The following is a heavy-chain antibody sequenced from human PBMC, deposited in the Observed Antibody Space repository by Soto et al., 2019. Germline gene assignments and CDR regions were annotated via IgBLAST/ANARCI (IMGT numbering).Heavy chain of an antibody. CDR3: GTMPIVVEPAPMDV. Sequence: VNTSETLSLTCTVSGGSISSGDYYWSWIRQPPGKGLEWIGYIYYSGSTSYNASLKSRTSISADPSNNQFSLKLHSLTAADTAVYFCGTMPIVVEPAPMDVWGPGTSVTVSS. J-gene: IGHJ6*02. D-gene: IGHD2-2*01. CDR1: GGSISSGDYY. V-gene: IGHV4-30-4*01. CDR2: IYYSGST.